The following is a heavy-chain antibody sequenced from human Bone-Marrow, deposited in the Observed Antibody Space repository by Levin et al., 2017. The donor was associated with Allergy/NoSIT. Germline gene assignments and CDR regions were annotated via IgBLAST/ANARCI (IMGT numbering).Heavy chain of an antibody. D-gene: IGHD3-10*01. J-gene: IGHJ3*02. V-gene: IGHV4-30-2*01. Sequence: SSETLSLTCAVSGDSISSGSYCWSWIRQPPGKALEWIGYIFRSGSTYYNPSLKSRVTISIDKSKNQFSLNLNSVTTADTAVYYCANSGGSDAFDIWGHGTMVTVSS. CDR2: IFRSGST. CDR1: GDSISSGSYC. CDR3: ANSGGSDAFDI.